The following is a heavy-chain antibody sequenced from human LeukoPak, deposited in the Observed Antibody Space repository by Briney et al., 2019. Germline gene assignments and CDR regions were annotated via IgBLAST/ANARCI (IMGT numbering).Heavy chain of an antibody. CDR2: INIDGSVT. Sequence: GGSLRLSCTASGFTFSSYWMHWVRHAPGRGLEWVSRINIDGSVTDYTNSAGSVKSRFTISRDNAKNTLYLQMNSLRAEDTAVYSCARGASLLVGTSAYFRDALDLWGQGTMVTVSS. D-gene: IGHD3-22*01. V-gene: IGHV3-74*01. CDR1: GFTFSSYW. J-gene: IGHJ3*01. CDR3: ARGASLLVGTSAYFRDALDL.